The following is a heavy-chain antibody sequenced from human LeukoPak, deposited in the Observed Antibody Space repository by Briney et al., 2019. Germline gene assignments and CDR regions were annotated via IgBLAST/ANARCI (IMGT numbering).Heavy chain of an antibody. D-gene: IGHD3-22*01. CDR3: ARGDDSGYYDYFDY. V-gene: IGHV3-53*01. Sequence: GGSLRLSCAASGFTVDSNYLSWVRQAPRKGLEWVSTIYTGGNTYYAASVKGRFTISRDFSKNTVFLHMNSLRAEDTAMYYCARGDDSGYYDYFDYWGQGALVTVSS. CDR2: IYTGGNT. J-gene: IGHJ4*02. CDR1: GFTVDSNY.